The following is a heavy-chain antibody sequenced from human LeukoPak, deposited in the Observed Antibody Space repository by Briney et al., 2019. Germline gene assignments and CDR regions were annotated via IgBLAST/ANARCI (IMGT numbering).Heavy chain of an antibody. CDR2: INPNSGGT. D-gene: IGHD3-3*01. CDR1: GYTFTGYY. CDR3: ARGRRFLEWLLFTYFDY. Sequence: ASVKCSCKASGYTFTGYYMRWVRQATGQGLEWMGWINPNSGGTNYAQKFQGRVTMTRDTSISTAYMELSRLRSDDTAVYYCARGRRFLEWLLFTYFDYWGQGTLVTVSS. V-gene: IGHV1-2*02. J-gene: IGHJ4*02.